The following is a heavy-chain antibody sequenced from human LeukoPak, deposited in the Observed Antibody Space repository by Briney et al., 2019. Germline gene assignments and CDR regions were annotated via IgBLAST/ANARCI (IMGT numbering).Heavy chain of an antibody. CDR1: GFTFSSYA. CDR3: AKAGNYYYYYMDA. D-gene: IGHD3-10*01. J-gene: IGHJ6*03. Sequence: PGGSLRLSCAASGFTFSSYAMHWVRQAPGKGLGWVSAISGSGGSTYYADSVKGRFAISRDNSKNTLYLQMNSLRAEDTAVYYCAKAGNYYYYYMDAWGKGTTVTISS. CDR2: ISGSGGST. V-gene: IGHV3-23*01.